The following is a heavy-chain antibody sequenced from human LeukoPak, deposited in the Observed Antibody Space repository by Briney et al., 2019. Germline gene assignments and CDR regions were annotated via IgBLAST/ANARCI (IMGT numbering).Heavy chain of an antibody. D-gene: IGHD3-10*01. CDR3: ARHRAMVRGLFESPKYHFDY. Sequence: PSETLSLTCAVYGGSFSDYYWSWIRQPPGKGLEWIGEINHSGSTNYNPSLKSRVTVSVDTSRNQFSLKVSSVTAADTAVYYCARHRAMVRGLFESPKYHFDYWGQGTLVTVSS. CDR1: GGSFSDYY. CDR2: INHSGST. J-gene: IGHJ4*02. V-gene: IGHV4-34*01.